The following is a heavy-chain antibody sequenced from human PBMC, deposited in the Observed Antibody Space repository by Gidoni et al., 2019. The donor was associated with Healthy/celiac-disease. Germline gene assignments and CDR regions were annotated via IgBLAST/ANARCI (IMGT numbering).Heavy chain of an antibody. CDR3: ARERADYYDSSGYYPDAFDI. J-gene: IGHJ3*02. CDR2: INPNSGGT. CDR1: GYTFTGYY. Sequence: QVQLVQSGAEVKKPGASVKVSCKASGYTFTGYYMHWVRQAPGQGLEWMGWINPNSGGTNYAQKFQGRVTMTRDTSISTAYMELSRLRSDDTAVYYCARERADYYDSSGYYPDAFDIWGQGTMVTVSS. V-gene: IGHV1-2*02. D-gene: IGHD3-22*01.